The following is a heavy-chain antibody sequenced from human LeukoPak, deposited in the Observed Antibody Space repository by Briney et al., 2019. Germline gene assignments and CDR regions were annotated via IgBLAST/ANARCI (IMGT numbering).Heavy chain of an antibody. J-gene: IGHJ3*01. CDR1: GFTFSSYA. CDR3: ARDGGVYCSSSSCYPRSFDV. V-gene: IGHV3-23*01. D-gene: IGHD2-2*01. Sequence: QPGGSLRLSCAASGFTFSSYAMSWVRQAPGKGLEWVSAISGSGGSTYYADSVKGRFTISRDNSKNTLYLQMSSLRAEDTAIYYCARDGGVYCSSSSCYPRSFDVWGQGSMVTVSS. CDR2: ISGSGGST.